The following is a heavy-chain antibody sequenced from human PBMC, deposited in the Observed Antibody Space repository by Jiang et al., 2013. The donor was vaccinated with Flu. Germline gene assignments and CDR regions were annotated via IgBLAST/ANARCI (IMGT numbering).Heavy chain of an antibody. Sequence: QSGSELKEPGASVTISCKAIEYNFKCCSINWLRQAPGQGLEWMGWINVNTRRPTYAPGFAGRFVFSLDASVSTTYLQISNLKTEDTAVYYCARDLNYIHFDPWGPGNPGHRLL. D-gene: IGHD3-10*01. V-gene: IGHV7-4-1*02. CDR3: ARDLNYIHFDP. J-gene: IGHJ5*02. CDR2: INVNTRRP. CDR1: EYNFKCCS.